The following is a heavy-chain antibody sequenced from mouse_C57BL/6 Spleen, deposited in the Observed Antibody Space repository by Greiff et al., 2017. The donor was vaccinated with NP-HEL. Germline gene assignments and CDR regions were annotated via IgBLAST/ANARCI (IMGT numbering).Heavy chain of an antibody. CDR3: ARVLGGRGDGFGC. CDR1: GYTFTSYW. CDR2: IHPNSGST. D-gene: IGHD3-3*01. J-gene: IGHJ2*01. Sequence: QVQLQQPGAELVKPGASVKLSCKASGYTFTSYWMHWVKQRPGQGLEWIGMIHPNSGSTNYNEKFKSKATLTVDKSSSTAYMQLSSLTSEDSAVYYCARVLGGRGDGFGCWGQGTTLTVAS. V-gene: IGHV1-64*01.